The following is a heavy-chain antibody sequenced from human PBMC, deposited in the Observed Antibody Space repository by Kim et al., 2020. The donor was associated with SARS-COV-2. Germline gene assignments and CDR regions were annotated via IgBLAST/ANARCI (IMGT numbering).Heavy chain of an antibody. V-gene: IGHV3-23*01. CDR3: ANDMVRGVWDY. CDR2: T. J-gene: IGHJ4*02. Sequence: TYYADSVKGRFTISRDNSKTTLYLQMNSLRAEDTAVYYCANDMVRGVWDYWGQGTLVTVSS. D-gene: IGHD3-10*01.